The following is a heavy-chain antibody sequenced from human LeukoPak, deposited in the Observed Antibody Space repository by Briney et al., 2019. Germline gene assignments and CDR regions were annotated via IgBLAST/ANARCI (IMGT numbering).Heavy chain of an antibody. CDR1: GFTFSSYS. J-gene: IGHJ4*02. D-gene: IGHD5-12*01. CDR3: AKDYQSSLVATISPS. V-gene: IGHV3-30*02. Sequence: GGSLRLSCAASGFTFSSYSMNWVRQAPGKGLEWVSFIRYDGSNKYYADSVKGRFTISRDNSKNTLYLQMNSLRAEDTAVYYCAKDYQSSLVATISPSWGQGTLVTVSS. CDR2: IRYDGSNK.